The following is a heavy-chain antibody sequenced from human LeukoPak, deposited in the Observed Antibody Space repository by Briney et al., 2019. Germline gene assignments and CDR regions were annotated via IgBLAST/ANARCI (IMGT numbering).Heavy chain of an antibody. CDR3: ARGNIIAVAGYYYYYYMDV. Sequence: ASVKVSCKASGYTFTSYGISWVRQAPGQGLEWMGWISAYNGNTNYAQKLQGRVTMTTDTSTSTAYMELRSLRSDDTAVYYCARGNIIAVAGYYYYYYMDVWGKGTTVTISS. J-gene: IGHJ6*03. V-gene: IGHV1-18*01. D-gene: IGHD6-19*01. CDR1: GYTFTSYG. CDR2: ISAYNGNT.